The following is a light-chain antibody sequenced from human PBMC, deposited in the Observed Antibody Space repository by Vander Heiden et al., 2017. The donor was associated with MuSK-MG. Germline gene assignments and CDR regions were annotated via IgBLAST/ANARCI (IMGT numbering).Light chain of an antibody. Sequence: EIAFTHPPATLSLSAEETATLSCRASQSVDTYVSWFQQPPGQAPRLLIYAASTRASGTPARFSGRGSGADFTLTISSLEPEDFAVFYCQQRAYWPLTFGGGTKVE. J-gene: IGKJ4*01. V-gene: IGKV3-11*01. CDR2: AAS. CDR1: QSVDTY. CDR3: QQRAYWPLT.